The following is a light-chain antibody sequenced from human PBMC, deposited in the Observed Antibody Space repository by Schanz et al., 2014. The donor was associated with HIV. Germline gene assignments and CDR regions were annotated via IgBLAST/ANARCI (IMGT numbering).Light chain of an antibody. Sequence: QSALTQPRSVSGSPGQSVAISCTGTRSDVGGYDHVSWYQQHPGKAPKLMIYEVSERPSGVPDRFSGSKSGNTASLTVSGLQAEDEADYYCCSYAGSSTPVFGGGTKLTVL. V-gene: IGLV2-11*01. CDR2: EVS. CDR3: CSYAGSSTPV. J-gene: IGLJ2*01. CDR1: RSDVGGYDH.